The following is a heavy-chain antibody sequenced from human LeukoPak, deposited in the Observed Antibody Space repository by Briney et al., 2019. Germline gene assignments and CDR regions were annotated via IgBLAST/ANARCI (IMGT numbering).Heavy chain of an antibody. CDR1: GFIFSQHL. CDR3: ARSGRGVDSFYFNMDV. V-gene: IGHV3-7*01. Sequence: GWSLTLSFAACGFIFSQHLFIWVRQAGGKGLERVADINHGGWEKKDRSEKYYVESVKGRFTISRDNAKNSLYLQMNSLRAEDTAVYYCARSGRGVDSFYFNMDVWGKGTTVTVSS. CDR2: INHGGWEKKDRSEK. J-gene: IGHJ6*03. D-gene: IGHD2/OR15-2a*01.